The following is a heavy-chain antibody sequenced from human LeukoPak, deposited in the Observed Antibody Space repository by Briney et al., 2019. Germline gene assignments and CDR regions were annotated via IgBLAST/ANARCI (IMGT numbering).Heavy chain of an antibody. CDR2: ISGSGGST. D-gene: IGHD2-2*01. J-gene: IGHJ6*02. Sequence: GGSLRLSCAASGFTFSSYAMSWVRQAPGKGLEWVSAISGSGGSTYYADSVKGRFTISRDNSKNTLYLQMNSLRAEDTAVYYCAKDIVVVPAAIDYYYYHGMDVWGQGTTVTVSS. CDR3: AKDIVVVPAAIDYYYYHGMDV. CDR1: GFTFSSYA. V-gene: IGHV3-23*01.